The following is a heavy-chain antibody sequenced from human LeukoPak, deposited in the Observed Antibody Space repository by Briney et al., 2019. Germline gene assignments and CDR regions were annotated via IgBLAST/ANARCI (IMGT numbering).Heavy chain of an antibody. CDR1: GGSINNYY. CDR3: ARYGSGWYGSWFDP. J-gene: IGHJ5*02. Sequence: SETLSLTCTVSGGSINNYYWSWIRQPPGKGLEWIGYIYYSGITNYNPSLKSRITISVDTSKNQFSLKLSSVTAADTAVYYCARYGSGWYGSWFDPWGQGTLVSVSS. V-gene: IGHV4-59*01. CDR2: IYYSGIT. D-gene: IGHD6-19*01.